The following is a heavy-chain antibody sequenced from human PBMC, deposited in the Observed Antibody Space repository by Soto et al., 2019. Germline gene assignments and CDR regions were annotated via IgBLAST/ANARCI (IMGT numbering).Heavy chain of an antibody. V-gene: IGHV5-10-1*01. D-gene: IGHD1-1*01. CDR2: IDPSDSYT. Sequence: GESLKISCKGSGYSFPSYWITWVRQMPGKGLEWMGRIDPSDSYTDYSPSFHGHVTISADKSISTAYLQWSSLKASDSAMYYCAGISPTGPLDYWGQGTLVTVSS. CDR1: GYSFPSYW. J-gene: IGHJ4*02. CDR3: AGISPTGPLDY.